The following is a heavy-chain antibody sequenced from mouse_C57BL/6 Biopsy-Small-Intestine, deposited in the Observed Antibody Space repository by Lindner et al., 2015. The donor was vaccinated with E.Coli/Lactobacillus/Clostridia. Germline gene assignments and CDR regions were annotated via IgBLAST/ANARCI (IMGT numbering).Heavy chain of an antibody. Sequence: VQLQESGAELMKPGASVKLSCKATGYTFTAYWIAWIKQRPGHGLEWIGEILPGSVSTVSNEKFKGKATFTADTSSTTAYMQLSSLTTEDSAVYYCTRRDSSGYDGYWGQGTLVTVSA. CDR2: ILPGSVST. CDR3: TRRDSSGYDGY. J-gene: IGHJ3*02. CDR1: GYTFTAYW. V-gene: IGHV1-9*01. D-gene: IGHD3-2*02.